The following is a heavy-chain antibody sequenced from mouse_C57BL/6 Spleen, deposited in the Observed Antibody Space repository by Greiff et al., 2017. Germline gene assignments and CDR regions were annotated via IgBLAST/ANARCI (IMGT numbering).Heavy chain of an antibody. D-gene: IGHD1-1*01. Sequence: EVQLQQSGPELVKPGASVTISCKASGYSFTDYNMNWVKQSTGKSLEWIGVINPNYGTTSYNQKFKGKATLTVDQSSSTAYMQLNSLTSEDSAVYYCARAYGSSHWYFDVWGTGTTVTVSS. J-gene: IGHJ1*03. V-gene: IGHV1-39*01. CDR2: INPNYGTT. CDR1: GYSFTDYN. CDR3: ARAYGSSHWYFDV.